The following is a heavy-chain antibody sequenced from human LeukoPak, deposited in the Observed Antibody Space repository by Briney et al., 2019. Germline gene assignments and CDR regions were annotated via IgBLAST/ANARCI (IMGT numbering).Heavy chain of an antibody. J-gene: IGHJ3*02. V-gene: IGHV3-23*01. Sequence: PGGSLRLSCAASAFTISSYAMSWVRQAPGKGLEWVSVISGSGDTTYYADSVKGRFTISRDNSKNTLYLQMNSLRAEDTAVYYCAKDQQQLWVVGAFDIWGQGTMVTVSS. D-gene: IGHD3-10*01. CDR1: AFTISSYA. CDR2: ISGSGDTT. CDR3: AKDQQQLWVVGAFDI.